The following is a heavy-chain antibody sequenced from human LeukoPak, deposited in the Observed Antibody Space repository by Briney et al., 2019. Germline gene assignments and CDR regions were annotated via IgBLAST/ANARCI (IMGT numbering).Heavy chain of an antibody. CDR3: ARISRSWGPPHYYYYYMDV. V-gene: IGHV5-51*01. CDR2: IYPGDSDT. CDR1: GYSFTSYL. J-gene: IGHJ6*03. D-gene: IGHD6-13*01. Sequence: GASLKISWKGSGYSFTSYLIGWVRQIPGEGLEWMGIIYPGDSDTRYSPSFQGQVTISADKPIRTAYMELSRLRSDDTAVYYCARISRSWGPPHYYYYYMDVWGKGTTVTVSS.